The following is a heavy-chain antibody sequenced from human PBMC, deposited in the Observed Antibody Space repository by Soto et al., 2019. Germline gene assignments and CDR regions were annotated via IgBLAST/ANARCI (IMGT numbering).Heavy chain of an antibody. D-gene: IGHD6-13*01. V-gene: IGHV1-69*02. CDR3: ARYGNSSCYRYFDY. CDR2: IIPILGIA. Sequence: QVQLVQSGAEVKKPGSSVKVSCKASGGTFSSYTISWVRQAPGQGLEGVGRIIPILGIANYAPKFQRRVTITADKSTSTDYMELSRLRSEDTAVYYCARYGNSSCYRYFDYWGQGTLVTVSS. CDR1: GGTFSSYT. J-gene: IGHJ4*02.